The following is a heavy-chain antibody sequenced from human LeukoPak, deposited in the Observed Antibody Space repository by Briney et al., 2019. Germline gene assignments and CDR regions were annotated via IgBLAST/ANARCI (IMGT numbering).Heavy chain of an antibody. Sequence: GGSLILSCVASGFISSGYGMHWVRQAPGKGLHWVAVISYDGSNTYYADSVKGRFTISRDISKNTLYLQMNSLRIEDTAVYYCAKDLEYGSSPYYYYGMDVWGQGTTVTVSS. CDR2: ISYDGSNT. J-gene: IGHJ6*02. D-gene: IGHD6-13*01. CDR3: AKDLEYGSSPYYYYGMDV. V-gene: IGHV3-30*18. CDR1: GFISSGYG.